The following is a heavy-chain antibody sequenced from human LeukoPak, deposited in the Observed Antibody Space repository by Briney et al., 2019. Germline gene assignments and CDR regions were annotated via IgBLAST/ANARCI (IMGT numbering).Heavy chain of an antibody. V-gene: IGHV4-34*01. CDR1: GGSFSGYY. CDR2: INHSGST. J-gene: IGHJ5*02. Sequence: SETLSLTCAVYGGSFSGYYWSWIRQPPGKGLEWIGEINHSGSTNYNPSLKSRVTISVDKSKNQFSLKLSSVTAADTAVYYCARRKYDLAAAGNWFDPWGQGTLVTVSS. CDR3: ARRKYDLAAAGNWFDP. D-gene: IGHD6-13*01.